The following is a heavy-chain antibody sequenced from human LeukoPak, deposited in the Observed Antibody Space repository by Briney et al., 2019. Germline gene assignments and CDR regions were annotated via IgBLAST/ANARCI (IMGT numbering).Heavy chain of an antibody. J-gene: IGHJ4*02. CDR3: AREAAWVSATPDY. CDR2: INSDGSST. D-gene: IGHD6-13*01. CDR1: GFTFSSYW. V-gene: IGHV3-74*01. Sequence: PGGSLRLSRAASGFTFSSYWMHWVRQAPGKGLVWVSRINSDGSSTSYADSVKGRFTISRDNAKNTLYLQMNSLRAEDTAVYYCAREAAWVSATPDYWGQGTLVTVSS.